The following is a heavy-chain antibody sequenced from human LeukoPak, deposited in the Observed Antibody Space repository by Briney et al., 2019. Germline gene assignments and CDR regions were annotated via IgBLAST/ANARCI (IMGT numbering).Heavy chain of an antibody. J-gene: IGHJ4*02. V-gene: IGHV3-23*01. CDR2: ISSGADST. D-gene: IGHD4-23*01. Sequence: GGSLRLSCEASGFTFSSYAMSWVRQAPGKGLAWVSVISSGADSTYYADSVKGRFTISRDNSKNTLFLQMNSLRAEDTAVYYCAKPLEKYTYGGNFDYWGQGILVTVSS. CDR1: GFTFSSYA. CDR3: AKPLEKYTYGGNFDY.